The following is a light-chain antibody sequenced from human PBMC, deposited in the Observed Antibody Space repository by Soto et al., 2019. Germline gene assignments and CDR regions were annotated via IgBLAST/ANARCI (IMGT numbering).Light chain of an antibody. J-gene: IGLJ1*01. CDR1: SSDVGGYNY. Sequence: QSALTQPASVSGSPGQAITISSSGTSSDVGGYNYVSWYQQNPGTAPKLLIYDVSNRPSGVSHRFSGSKSGNTASLTISGLQAGDAADYYCSSYRSSRTYVFGTGSKVTVL. CDR2: DVS. CDR3: SSYRSSRTYV. V-gene: IGLV2-14*01.